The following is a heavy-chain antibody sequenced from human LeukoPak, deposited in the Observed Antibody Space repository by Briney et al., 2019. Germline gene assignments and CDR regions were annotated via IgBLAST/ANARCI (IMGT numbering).Heavy chain of an antibody. CDR1: GYTFTSYD. D-gene: IGHD3-16*01. CDR3: ATSEAMITLMATPSDY. V-gene: IGHV1-2*02. CDR2: INPNSGGT. J-gene: IGHJ4*02. Sequence: ASVKVSCKASGYTFTSYDINWVRQAPGQGLEWMGWINPNSGGTNYAQKFQGRVTMTRDTSITTAYMELSRLRSDDTAVYYCATSEAMITLMATPSDYWGQGTLVTVPS.